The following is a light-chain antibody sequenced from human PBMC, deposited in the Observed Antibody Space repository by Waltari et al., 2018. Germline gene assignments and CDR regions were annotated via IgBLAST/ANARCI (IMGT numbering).Light chain of an antibody. J-gene: IGKJ5*01. CDR3: QQYYTTPST. CDR1: VLYSAKNTDC. CDR2: GAS. V-gene: IGKV4-1*01. Sequence: VLYSAKNTDCVVCYQEKPGPPPKVLIYGASTRESGVPDRFSGSGSGTDFTLTISSLQAEDVAVYYCQQYYTTPSTFGQGTRLEIK.